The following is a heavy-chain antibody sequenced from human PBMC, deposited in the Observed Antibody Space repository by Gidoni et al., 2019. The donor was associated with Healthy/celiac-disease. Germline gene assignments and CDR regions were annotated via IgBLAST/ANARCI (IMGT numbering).Heavy chain of an antibody. Sequence: EVQLVESGGGLVQPGGSLSLSCAASGFTFSSYSMNWVRQAPGKGLEWVSYISSSSSTIYYADSVKGRFTISRDNAKNSLYLQMNSLRDEDTAVYYCARGPSYYYYMDVWGKGTTVTVSS. CDR1: GFTFSSYS. CDR2: ISSSSSTI. CDR3: ARGPSYYYYMDV. J-gene: IGHJ6*03. V-gene: IGHV3-48*02.